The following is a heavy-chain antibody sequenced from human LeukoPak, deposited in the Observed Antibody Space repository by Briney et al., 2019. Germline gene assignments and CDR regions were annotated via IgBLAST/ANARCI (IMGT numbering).Heavy chain of an antibody. CDR2: ISSSSSYI. Sequence: PGGSLGLSCAASGFTFSSYSMNWVRQAPGKGLEWVSSISSSSSYIYYADSVKGRFTISRDNAKNSLYLQMNSLRAEDTAVYYCASLAVAAAKFDYWGQGTLVTVSS. J-gene: IGHJ4*02. CDR3: ASLAVAAAKFDY. V-gene: IGHV3-21*01. CDR1: GFTFSSYS. D-gene: IGHD6-19*01.